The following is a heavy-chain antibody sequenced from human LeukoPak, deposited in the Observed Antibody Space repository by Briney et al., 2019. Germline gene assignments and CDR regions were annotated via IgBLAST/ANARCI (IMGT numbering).Heavy chain of an antibody. J-gene: IGHJ6*03. Sequence: SETLSLTCTVSGGSISSRDYYWGWIRQPPGRGLEWIGRVYYTRITYYNPSLKSRVTISEDTSKNQFSLTLSSVTAADTAVYYCATRSAYYYDMAVWGKGTTVTVSS. V-gene: IGHV4-39*01. CDR1: GGSISSRDYY. CDR3: ATRSAYYYDMAV. CDR2: VYYTRIT.